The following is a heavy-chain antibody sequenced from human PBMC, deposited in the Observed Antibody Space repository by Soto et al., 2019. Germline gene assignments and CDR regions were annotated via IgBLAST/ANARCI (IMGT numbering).Heavy chain of an antibody. V-gene: IGHV1-8*01. Sequence: QVQLVQSGAEVKKPGASVKVSCKASGYTFTTYYINWVRQATGQGLEWMGWMDPNSGDTGYAQKFQGRVTMTRDISITIAYMEVSSLRSEDTAVYSCARRLFDPWGQGTLVTVSS. CDR3: ARRLFDP. J-gene: IGHJ5*02. CDR1: GYTFTTYY. CDR2: MDPNSGDT.